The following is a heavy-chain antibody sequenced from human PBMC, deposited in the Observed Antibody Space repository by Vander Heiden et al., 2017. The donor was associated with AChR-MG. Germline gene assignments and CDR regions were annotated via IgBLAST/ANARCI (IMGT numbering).Heavy chain of an antibody. J-gene: IGHJ4*02. Sequence: QVQLVESGGGVVQPGRSLRLSCAASGFPFSSYGMHWVRQAPGKGLEWVAVISYDGSNKYYADSVKGRFTISRDNSKNTLYLQMNSLRAEDTAVYYCAKGGGSSSSDHLDYWGQGTLVTVSS. D-gene: IGHD6-6*01. CDR3: AKGGGSSSSDHLDY. CDR1: GFPFSSYG. V-gene: IGHV3-30*18. CDR2: ISYDGSNK.